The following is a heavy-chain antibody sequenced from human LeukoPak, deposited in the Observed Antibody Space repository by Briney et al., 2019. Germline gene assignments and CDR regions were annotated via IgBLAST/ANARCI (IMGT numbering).Heavy chain of an antibody. CDR1: GGSISSYY. V-gene: IGHV4-59*08. CDR3: ARLGGYSSSWNPYDY. CDR2: IYYSGST. D-gene: IGHD6-13*01. Sequence: SETLSLTCTVSGGSISSYYWSWIRQPPGKGLEWIGDIYYSGSTNYNPSLKSRVTISVDTSKNQFSLKLSSVTAADTAVYYCARLGGYSSSWNPYDYWGQGTLVTVSS. J-gene: IGHJ4*02.